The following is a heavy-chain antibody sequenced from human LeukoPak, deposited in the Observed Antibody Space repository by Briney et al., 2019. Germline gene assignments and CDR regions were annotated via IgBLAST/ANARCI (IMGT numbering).Heavy chain of an antibody. Sequence: GGSLRLSCAASGFTFSSYWMSWVRQAPGKGLEWVANIKQDGSEKYYVDSVKGRFTISRDNAKNSLYLQMNSLRAEDTAVYYCAKAGERVATPWDYWGQGTLVTVSS. J-gene: IGHJ4*02. CDR3: AKAGERVATPWDY. V-gene: IGHV3-7*01. D-gene: IGHD5-12*01. CDR1: GFTFSSYW. CDR2: IKQDGSEK.